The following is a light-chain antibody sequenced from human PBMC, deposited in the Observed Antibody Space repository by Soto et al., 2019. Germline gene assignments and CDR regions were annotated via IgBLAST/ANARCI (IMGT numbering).Light chain of an antibody. J-gene: IGKJ2*01. CDR3: QKYNSSPHT. CDR1: QGINNY. CDR2: AAS. V-gene: IGKV1-27*01. Sequence: DIQMTQSPSSLSASVGDRVTITCRARQGINNYLAWYQQKPGKVPKLLIYAASTLQSGVPSRFSGSGSGTDFTLTISSLQPEDVATYYCQKYNSSPHTFGQWTKLEIK.